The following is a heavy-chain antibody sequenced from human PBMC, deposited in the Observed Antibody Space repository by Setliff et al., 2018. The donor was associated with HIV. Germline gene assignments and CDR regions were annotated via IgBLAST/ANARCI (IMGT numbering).Heavy chain of an antibody. J-gene: IGHJ4*02. V-gene: IGHV4-59*08. D-gene: IGHD5-12*01. CDR1: GDSIRGYY. CDR2: VFYTGFA. CDR3: ARQMPIPGIAITPVDY. Sequence: ETLSLTCTVSGDSIRGYYWSWIRQPPGKGLEWMGYVFYTGFAAYNPSLKSRLTISVDTSKSQFPLTLTSVTAADTAVYYCARQMPIPGIAITPVDYWGQGALVTVSS.